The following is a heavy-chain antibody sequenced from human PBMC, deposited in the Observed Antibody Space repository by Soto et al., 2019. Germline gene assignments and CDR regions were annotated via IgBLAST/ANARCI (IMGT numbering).Heavy chain of an antibody. D-gene: IGHD2-21*01. CDR2: IYHSGRT. CDR1: GGSISTNW. V-gene: IGHV4-4*02. J-gene: IGHJ4*02. Sequence: QVQLQESGPGLMKPSGTLSLTCAVSGGSISTNWWSWVRQPPGKGLEWIGEIYHSGRTNYNPSLENRVTMSVDKSQNHLSLSLNSVTAADTAVYYCARHIVVSGTRGFDFWGQGTLVTVSS. CDR3: ARHIVVSGTRGFDF.